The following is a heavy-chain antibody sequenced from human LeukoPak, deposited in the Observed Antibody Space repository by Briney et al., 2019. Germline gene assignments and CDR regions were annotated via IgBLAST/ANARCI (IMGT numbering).Heavy chain of an antibody. Sequence: ASVKVSCKASGYTFTGYYMHWVRQAPGQGLEWMGRIIPILGIANYAQKFQGRVTITADKSTSTAYMELSSLRSEDTAVYYCARTRYFDWLSTNYYYYGMDVWGQGTTVTVSS. CDR2: IIPILGIA. J-gene: IGHJ6*02. CDR1: GYTFTGYY. CDR3: ARTRYFDWLSTNYYYYGMDV. D-gene: IGHD3-9*01. V-gene: IGHV1-69*02.